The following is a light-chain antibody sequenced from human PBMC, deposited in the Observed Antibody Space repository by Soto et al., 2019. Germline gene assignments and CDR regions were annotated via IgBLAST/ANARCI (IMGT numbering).Light chain of an antibody. V-gene: IGKV1-39*01. CDR3: QQNYGTPLT. CDR2: SAS. J-gene: IGKJ4*01. CDR1: QSIRTC. Sequence: DIQMTQSPSSLSASVGDRVTITCRASQSIRTCLSWYQQKPGKAPNLLIYSASSLQSGVPSRFSGSGSGTDFTLTISSLQPEDFAAYYCQQNYGTPLTFGGGTKVEIK.